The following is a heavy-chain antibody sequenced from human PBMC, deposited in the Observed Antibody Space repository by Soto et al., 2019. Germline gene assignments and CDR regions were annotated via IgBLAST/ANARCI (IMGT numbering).Heavy chain of an antibody. D-gene: IGHD3-3*01. Sequence: ASVKVSCKASGYTFTSYGISWVRQAPGQGLEWMGWISAYNGIANYAQKFLGRVTMTTDTSTSTVYMDPRSLRSDDAAVYYCAREGTTILGYSGNYYYMDVWGKGTTVTVSS. CDR3: AREGTTILGYSGNYYYMDV. CDR1: GYTFTSYG. CDR2: ISAYNGIA. V-gene: IGHV1-18*01. J-gene: IGHJ6*03.